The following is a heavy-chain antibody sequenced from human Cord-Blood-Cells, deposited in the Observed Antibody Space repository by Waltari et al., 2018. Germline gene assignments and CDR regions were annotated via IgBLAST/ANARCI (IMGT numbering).Heavy chain of an antibody. V-gene: IGHV3-7*01. J-gene: IGHJ3*02. CDR2: IKQDGSEK. CDR1: GFTFSSYW. CDR3: AIPQQLVSGGI. D-gene: IGHD6-13*01. Sequence: EVQLVESGGGLVQPGGSLRLSCAASGFTFSSYWMSWVRQAPGKGLEWVANIKQDGSEKYYVDSVKGRFTISRDNARNSLYLQMNSLRAEDTALYYCAIPQQLVSGGIWGQGTMVTVSS.